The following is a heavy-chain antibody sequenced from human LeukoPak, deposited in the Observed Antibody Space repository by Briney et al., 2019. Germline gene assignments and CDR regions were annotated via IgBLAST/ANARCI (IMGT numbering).Heavy chain of an antibody. D-gene: IGHD3-22*01. CDR1: GFTFSNYE. J-gene: IGHJ4*02. V-gene: IGHV3-48*03. Sequence: PGGSLRLSCATSGFTFSNYEMNWVRQAPGKGLEWVSYISSSGSNIYYADAVKGRFTISRDNAKNSLYLQMNSLRAENTAVYYCARDNYDSSTPYYFDYWGQGTLVTVSS. CDR3: ARDNYDSSTPYYFDY. CDR2: ISSSGSNI.